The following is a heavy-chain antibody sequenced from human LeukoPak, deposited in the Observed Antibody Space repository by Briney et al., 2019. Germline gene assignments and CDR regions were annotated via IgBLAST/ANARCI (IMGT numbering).Heavy chain of an antibody. D-gene: IGHD3-22*01. CDR1: GYTFTSYD. V-gene: IGHV1-8*03. CDR3: ARGHYYDSSGYYDPDLGNNY. J-gene: IGHJ4*02. CDR2: MNPNSGNT. Sequence: VASVKVSCKASGYTFTSYDINWVRQATGQGLEWMGWMNPNSGNTGYAQKFQGRVTITRNTSISTAYMELSSLRSEDTAVYYCARGHYYDSSGYYDPDLGNNYWGQGTLVTVSS.